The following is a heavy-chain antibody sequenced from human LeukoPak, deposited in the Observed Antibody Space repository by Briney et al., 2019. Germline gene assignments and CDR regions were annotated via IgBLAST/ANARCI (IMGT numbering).Heavy chain of an antibody. Sequence: SQTLSLTCAVSGGSISSGGYSWSWLRQPPGKGLEWIGYIYHSGSTYYNPSLKSRVTISVDTSKNQFSLKLSSVTAADTAVYYCARHFHSGWTGYNWFDPWGQGTLVTVSS. CDR2: IYHSGST. CDR3: ARHFHSGWTGYNWFDP. CDR1: GGSISSGGYS. D-gene: IGHD6-19*01. J-gene: IGHJ5*02. V-gene: IGHV4-30-2*03.